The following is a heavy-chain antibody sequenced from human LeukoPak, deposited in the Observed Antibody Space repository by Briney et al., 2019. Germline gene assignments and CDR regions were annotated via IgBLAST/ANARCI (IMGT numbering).Heavy chain of an antibody. J-gene: IGHJ4*02. Sequence: GGSLRLSCAAFGFSLSNYWMSWVRQAPGKGLEWVANIKEDGSEKYYVESVKGRFTISRDNAKNSLYLQMNSLRVEDTAVYYCARGPMTIISIGGQGTLVTVSS. CDR1: GFSLSNYW. CDR2: IKEDGSEK. V-gene: IGHV3-7*01. D-gene: IGHD6-6*01. CDR3: ARGPMTIISI.